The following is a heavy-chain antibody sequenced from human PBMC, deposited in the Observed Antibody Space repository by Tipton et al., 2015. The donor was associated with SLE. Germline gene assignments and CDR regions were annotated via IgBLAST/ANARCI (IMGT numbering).Heavy chain of an antibody. CDR1: GFAFEDYA. CDR2: IRWQNGAT. V-gene: IGHV3-9*01. CDR3: VKDMGNDYGFRCFTL. Sequence: SLRLSCVASGFAFEDYAMHWVRLVPGKGLEWVSGIRWQNGATGYADSVRGRFAISRDNAKNSLFLQMRSLRPEDTAFYFCVKDMGNDYGFRCFTLWGRGTLVTVSS. J-gene: IGHJ2*01. D-gene: IGHD4-17*01.